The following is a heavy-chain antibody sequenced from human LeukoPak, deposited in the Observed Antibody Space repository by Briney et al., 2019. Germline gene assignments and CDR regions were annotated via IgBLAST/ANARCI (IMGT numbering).Heavy chain of an antibody. D-gene: IGHD6-19*01. J-gene: IGHJ3*02. Sequence: SETLSLTCTVSGGSISSYFWTWIRQPAGRGLEWIGHIYSSGSFKYNPSLKSRVTMSIDTSKNQLSLKLDSVTAADTAVYYCARSGGSSSGSLGLWYSDIWGQGTMVTVSS. V-gene: IGHV4-4*07. CDR2: IYSSGSF. CDR3: ARSGGSSSGSLGLWYSDI. CDR1: GGSISSYF.